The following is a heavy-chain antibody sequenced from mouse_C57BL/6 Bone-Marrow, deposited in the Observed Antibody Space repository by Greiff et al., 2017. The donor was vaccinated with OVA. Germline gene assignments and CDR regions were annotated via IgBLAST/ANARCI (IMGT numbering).Heavy chain of an antibody. CDR2: ISSGSSTI. V-gene: IGHV5-17*01. D-gene: IGHD2-5*01. J-gene: IGHJ2*01. Sequence: EVKVVESGGGLVKPGGSLKLSCAASGFTFSDYGMHWVRQAPEKGLEWVAYISSGSSTIYYADTVKGRFTISRDNAKNTLFLQMTSLRSESTAMYYCARRSNYYFDYWGQGTTLTVSS. CDR1: GFTFSDYG. CDR3: ARRSNYYFDY.